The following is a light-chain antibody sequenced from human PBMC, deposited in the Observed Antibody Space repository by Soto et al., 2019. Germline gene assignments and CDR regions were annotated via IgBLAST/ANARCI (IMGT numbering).Light chain of an antibody. V-gene: IGKV1-39*01. CDR3: QQSYSTPFT. CDR1: QSISSY. CDR2: AAS. J-gene: IGKJ3*01. Sequence: DIQMTQSPSSLSASVGDRVTITCRASQSISSYLNWYQQKPGKAPKLLIYAASSLQSGVPSRFSGIGSGTDFTLTFSSLQPEDFATYYCQQSYSTPFTFGPGTKVDIK.